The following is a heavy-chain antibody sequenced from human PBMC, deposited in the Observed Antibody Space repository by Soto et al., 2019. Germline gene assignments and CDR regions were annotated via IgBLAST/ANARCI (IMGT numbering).Heavy chain of an antibody. J-gene: IGHJ4*02. D-gene: IGHD3-10*01. CDR2: ISTHGGST. Sequence: GGSLRLSCAASGFTFSNYWMHWVRQAPGKKLEYVSGISTHGGSTYYANSVKGRFTISRDNSRNTLYLQMGSLSAEEMAVYYWARHYVSGTYIYFDYWGRGTLVTSPQ. CDR1: GFTFSNYW. CDR3: ARHYVSGTYIYFDY. V-gene: IGHV3-64*01.